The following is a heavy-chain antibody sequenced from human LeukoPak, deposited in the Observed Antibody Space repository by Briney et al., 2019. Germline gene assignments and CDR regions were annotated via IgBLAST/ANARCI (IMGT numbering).Heavy chain of an antibody. Sequence: ASVKVSCKASGYTFTSYAMHWVRQAPGQRLEWMGWINAGNGNTKHSQKFQGRVTITRDTSASTAYMELSSLRSEDTAVYYCARTLNYYYGMDVWGKGTTVTVSP. J-gene: IGHJ6*04. CDR1: GYTFTSYA. CDR3: ARTLNYYYGMDV. V-gene: IGHV1-3*01. CDR2: INAGNGNT.